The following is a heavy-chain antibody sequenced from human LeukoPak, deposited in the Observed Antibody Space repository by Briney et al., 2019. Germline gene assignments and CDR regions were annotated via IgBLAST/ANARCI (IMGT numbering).Heavy chain of an antibody. Sequence: GASVKVSCKASGYTFTAYYMHWVRQAPGQGLEWMGRINPNSGGTNYAQKFQGRVTMTRDTSISTAYMELSRLRSDDTAVYYCARDIGGIFGVVIGGLDYWGQGTLVTVSS. CDR3: ARDIGGIFGVVIGGLDY. CDR1: GYTFTAYY. J-gene: IGHJ4*02. CDR2: INPNSGGT. V-gene: IGHV1-2*06. D-gene: IGHD3-3*01.